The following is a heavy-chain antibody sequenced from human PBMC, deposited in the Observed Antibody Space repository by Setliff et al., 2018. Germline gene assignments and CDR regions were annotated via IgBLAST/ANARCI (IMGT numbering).Heavy chain of an antibody. D-gene: IGHD5-18*01. CDR2: IYHSGST. CDR3: ARLKTAMVDF. J-gene: IGHJ4*02. CDR1: GGSISSHY. Sequence: SETLSLTCTVSGGSISSHYWGWIRQPPGKGLEWIGEIYHSGSTNYNPSLKSRVTISMDTSTNQFSLKLSSVTAADTAVYYCARLKTAMVDFWGQGTLVTVSS. V-gene: IGHV4-4*08.